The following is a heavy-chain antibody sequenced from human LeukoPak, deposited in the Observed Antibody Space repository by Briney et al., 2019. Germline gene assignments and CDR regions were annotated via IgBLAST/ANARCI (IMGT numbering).Heavy chain of an antibody. CDR1: GGSISSYY. CDR2: INHSGST. D-gene: IGHD3-22*01. V-gene: IGHV4-34*01. J-gene: IGHJ4*02. Sequence: SETLSLTCTVSGGSISSYYWSWIRQPPGKGLEWIGEINHSGSTSYNPSLKSRVTISVDTSKNQFSLKLSSVTAADTAVYYCARGFDYYDSSGCDYWGQGTLVTVSS. CDR3: ARGFDYYDSSGCDY.